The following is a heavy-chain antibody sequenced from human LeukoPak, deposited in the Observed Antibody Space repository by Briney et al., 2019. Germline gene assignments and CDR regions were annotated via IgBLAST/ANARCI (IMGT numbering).Heavy chain of an antibody. CDR3: AKVYGAYGWFDP. V-gene: IGHV3-74*01. Sequence: GGSLRLSCTASGFTFSSYWMHWVRQAPGKGLVWVSRINSDGSSISYADSVKGRFTTSRDNAKNTLYLQMNSLRAEDTAVYYYAKVYGAYGWFDPWGQGTLVTVSS. J-gene: IGHJ5*02. CDR2: INSDGSSI. CDR1: GFTFSSYW. D-gene: IGHD4-17*01.